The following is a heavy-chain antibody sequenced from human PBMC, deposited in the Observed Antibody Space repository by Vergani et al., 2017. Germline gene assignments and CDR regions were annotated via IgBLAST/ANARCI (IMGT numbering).Heavy chain of an antibody. CDR1: GYTFTGYY. J-gene: IGHJ5*02. V-gene: IGHV1-2*02. CDR3: ARGRSVGFGEGVDNWFDP. CDR2: INPNSGGT. Sequence: QVQLVQSGAEVKKPGSSVKVSCKASGYTFTGYYMHWVRQAPGQGLEWMGWINPNSGGTNYAQKFQGRVTMTRDTSKNQFSLKLSSGTAADTAVYYCARGRSVGFGEGVDNWFDPWGQGTLVTVSS. D-gene: IGHD3-10*01.